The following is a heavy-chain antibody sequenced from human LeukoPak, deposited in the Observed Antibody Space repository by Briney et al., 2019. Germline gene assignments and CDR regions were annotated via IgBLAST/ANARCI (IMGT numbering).Heavy chain of an antibody. Sequence: HTGGSLRLSCAASGFTFSSYAMSWVRQAPGKGLEWVSGINGSGGSKSHADSVKGRFTISRDNSRNTLYLQMNSLRVEDTAVYYCAKGGNSGNYWGQGTLVTVSS. J-gene: IGHJ4*02. CDR3: AKGGNSGNY. CDR1: GFTFSSYA. CDR2: INGSGGSK. D-gene: IGHD4-23*01. V-gene: IGHV3-23*01.